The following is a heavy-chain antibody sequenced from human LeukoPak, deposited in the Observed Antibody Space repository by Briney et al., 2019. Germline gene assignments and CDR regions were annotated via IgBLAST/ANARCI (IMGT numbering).Heavy chain of an antibody. CDR3: ARPRKQWVLEYYFDY. J-gene: IGHJ4*02. CDR2: IYPGDSDT. Sequence: GESLKISCNGSGYXFTSYWICWVRQMPGKGLEWMGTIYPGDSDTRYSPSFQGQVTISADKSISTAYLQWSSLKASDTAMYYCARPRKQWVLEYYFDYWGQGTLVTVSS. D-gene: IGHD6-19*01. CDR1: GYXFTSYW. V-gene: IGHV5-51*01.